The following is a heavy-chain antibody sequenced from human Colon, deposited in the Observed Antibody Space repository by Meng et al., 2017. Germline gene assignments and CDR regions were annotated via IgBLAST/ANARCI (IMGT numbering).Heavy chain of an antibody. J-gene: IGHJ5*01. V-gene: IGHV3-15*01. CDR3: TTDDNSGYDLGDWFDP. CDR2: IKSTTDGGTT. Sequence: GGSLRLSCEASGFTFKNTWFSWVRQAPGKGLEWVGRIKSTTDGGTTDYAAPVKGRFTISREESKNTVYLQMNSLKSEDTAVYYCTTDDNSGYDLGDWFDPWGQGTRVTCAS. D-gene: IGHD3-22*01. CDR1: GFTFKNTW.